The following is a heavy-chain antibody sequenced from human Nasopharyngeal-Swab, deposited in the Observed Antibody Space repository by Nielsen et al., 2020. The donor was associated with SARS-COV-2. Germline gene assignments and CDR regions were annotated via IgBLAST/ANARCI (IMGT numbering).Heavy chain of an antibody. CDR1: GFTFSSYS. Sequence: GESLKISCAASGFTFSSYSMNWVRQAPGKGLEWVSYISSSSSTIYYADSVKGRFTISRDNAKNSLYLQMNSLRAEDTAVYYCARDQGVNYDFWSGYNNWFGPWGQGTPVTVSS. J-gene: IGHJ5*02. CDR3: ARDQGVNYDFWSGYNNWFGP. V-gene: IGHV3-48*01. D-gene: IGHD3-3*01. CDR2: ISSSSSTI.